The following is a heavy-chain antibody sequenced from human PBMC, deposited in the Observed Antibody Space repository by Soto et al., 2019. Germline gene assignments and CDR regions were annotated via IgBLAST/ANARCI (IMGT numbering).Heavy chain of an antibody. CDR1: GGTFSSYT. D-gene: IGHD2-21*01. CDR2: IIPIFGTA. CDR3: ARVGTVVNRFDP. V-gene: IGHV1-69*06. Sequence: GASVKVSCKASGGTFSSYTISWVRQAPGQGLEWMGGIIPIFGTANYAQKFQGRVTITADKSTSTAYMALSSLRSEDTAVYYCARVGTVVNRFDPWGQGTLVTVSS. J-gene: IGHJ5*02.